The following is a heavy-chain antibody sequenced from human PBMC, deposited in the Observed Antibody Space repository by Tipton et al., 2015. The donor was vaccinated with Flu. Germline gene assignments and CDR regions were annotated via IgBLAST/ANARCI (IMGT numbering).Heavy chain of an antibody. J-gene: IGHJ5*01. CDR1: GLNVNMNY. Sequence: LRLSCVVSGLNVNMNYMSWIRLPPGKGLEWIGYVYHSGRTNYSPSFKSRVTISVDTSKSQFSLRLNSVTAADTAVYYCARDMGHYYDSAVYSPNWFDSWGQGTLVTVSS. D-gene: IGHD3-22*01. CDR3: ARDMGHYYDSAVYSPNWFDS. CDR2: VYHSGRT. V-gene: IGHV4-59*02.